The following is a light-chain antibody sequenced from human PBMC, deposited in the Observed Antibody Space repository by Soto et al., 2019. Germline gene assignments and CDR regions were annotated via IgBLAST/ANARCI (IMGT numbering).Light chain of an antibody. J-gene: IGKJ4*01. CDR1: QSVSSN. CDR3: QQYHDWPPLT. Sequence: DIVMTQSPATLSESPGERVTLSCRASQSVSSNLAWYQQKPGQPPRLLIYDATSRATGIPSRFSGSGSGTDFTLTITNLQSEDFAVYFCQQYHDWPPLTFGGGTKVEIK. CDR2: DAT. V-gene: IGKV3D-15*01.